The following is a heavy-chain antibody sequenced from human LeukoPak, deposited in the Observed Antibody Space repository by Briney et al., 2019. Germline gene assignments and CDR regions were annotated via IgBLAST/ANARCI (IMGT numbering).Heavy chain of an antibody. Sequence: GGSLRLSCAASGFTFSSYSMNWVRQAPGKGLGWVSSISSSSSYIYYADSVKGRFTISRDNAKNSLYLQVNSLRAEDTAVYYCARDLYSGSYFDYWGQGTLVTVSS. V-gene: IGHV3-21*01. CDR3: ARDLYSGSYFDY. J-gene: IGHJ4*02. CDR1: GFTFSSYS. D-gene: IGHD1-26*01. CDR2: ISSSSSYI.